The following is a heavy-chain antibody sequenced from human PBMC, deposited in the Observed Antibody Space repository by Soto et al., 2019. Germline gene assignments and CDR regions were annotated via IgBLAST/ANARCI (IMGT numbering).Heavy chain of an antibody. J-gene: IGHJ4*02. V-gene: IGHV3-30-3*01. Sequence: GGSLRLSCAASGFTFSSYAMHWVRQAPGKGLEWVAVISYDGSNKYYADSVKGRFTISRDNSKNTLYLQMNSLRAEDTAVYYCARDGGYDYGGISPIYYFDYWGQGTLVTVSS. CDR1: GFTFSSYA. CDR3: ARDGGYDYGGISPIYYFDY. D-gene: IGHD4-17*01. CDR2: ISYDGSNK.